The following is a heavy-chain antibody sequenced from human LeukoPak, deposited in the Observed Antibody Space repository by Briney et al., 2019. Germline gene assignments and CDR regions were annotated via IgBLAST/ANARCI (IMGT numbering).Heavy chain of an antibody. Sequence: GASVKVSCKASGYTFTGYHMHWVRQAPGQGLEWMGWINPNTGDTNYAQKFQGRVTMTRDTSISTAYMELSRLRSDDTAVYYCARDTGSYYRNFQHWGQGTLVTVSS. J-gene: IGHJ1*01. CDR2: INPNTGDT. CDR3: ARDTGSYYRNFQH. D-gene: IGHD1-26*01. CDR1: GYTFTGYH. V-gene: IGHV1-2*02.